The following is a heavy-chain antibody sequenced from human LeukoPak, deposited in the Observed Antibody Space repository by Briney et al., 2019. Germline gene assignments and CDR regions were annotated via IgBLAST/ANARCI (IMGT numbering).Heavy chain of an antibody. CDR3: ARFGCSSTSCYVYAFDI. CDR1: GGSFSSYY. CDR2: INHSGST. D-gene: IGHD2-2*01. Sequence: PSETLSLTCAVYGGSFSSYYWSWIRQPPGKGLEWIGEINHSGSTNYNPSLKSRVTISVDTSKNQFSLKLSSVTAADTAVYYCARFGCSSTSCYVYAFDIWGQGTMVTVSS. J-gene: IGHJ3*02. V-gene: IGHV4-34*01.